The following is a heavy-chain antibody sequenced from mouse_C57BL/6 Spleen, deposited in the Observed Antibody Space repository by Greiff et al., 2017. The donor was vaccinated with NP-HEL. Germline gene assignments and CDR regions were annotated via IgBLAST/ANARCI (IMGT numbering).Heavy chain of an antibody. J-gene: IGHJ2*01. CDR2: IHPNSGST. CDR1: GYTFTSYW. D-gene: IGHD1-1*01. V-gene: IGHV1-64*01. CDR3: APITTGVEGGDY. Sequence: VQLQQPGAELVKPGASVKLSCKASGYTFTSYWMHWVKQRPGQGLEWIGMIHPNSGSTNYNEKFKSKATLTVDKSSSTAYMQLSSLTSEDSAVYYCAPITTGVEGGDYWGQGTTLTVSS.